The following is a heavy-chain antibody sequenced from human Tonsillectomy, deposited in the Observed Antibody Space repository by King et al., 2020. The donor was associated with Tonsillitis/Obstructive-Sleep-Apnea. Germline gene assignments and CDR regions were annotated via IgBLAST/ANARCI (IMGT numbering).Heavy chain of an antibody. CDR3: ARECPYMTVPRGAFDI. CDR1: GFTFSIYA. J-gene: IGHJ3*02. V-gene: IGHV3-30*04. CDR2: ISYDGSNK. D-gene: IGHD3-22*01. Sequence: QVQLVESGGGVVQPGRSLRLSCAASGFTFSIYALHWVRQAQGKGLEWVAVISYDGSNKYYADSVKGRFTISRDNSQNTLYLQMNSLRAEDTAVYYCARECPYMTVPRGAFDIWGQGTMVTVSS.